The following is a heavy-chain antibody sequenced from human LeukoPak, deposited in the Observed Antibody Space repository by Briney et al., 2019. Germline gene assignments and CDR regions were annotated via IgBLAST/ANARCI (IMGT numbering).Heavy chain of an antibody. CDR2: IYGSGST. V-gene: IGHV4-4*07. Sequence: SETLSLTCTVSGASISSYYWTWIRQSAGKGLEWIGRIYGSGSTNYNHSLKSRVTMSVDTSKHQFSLKLNSVTAADTAVYYCARDPPASSATHSSSWSFDYWGQGTLVTVSS. D-gene: IGHD6-13*01. CDR1: GASISSYY. J-gene: IGHJ4*02. CDR3: ARDPPASSATHSSSWSFDY.